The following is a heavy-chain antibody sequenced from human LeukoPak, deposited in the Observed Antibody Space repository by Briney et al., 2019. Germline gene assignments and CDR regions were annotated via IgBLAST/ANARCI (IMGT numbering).Heavy chain of an antibody. J-gene: IGHJ4*02. CDR1: GFTFSNYD. V-gene: IGHV3-23*01. Sequence: GGSLRLSCAASGFTFSNYDMNWVRQTPGKGLEWVSVKWVSAISDSGRSTYYADSVKGRFTISRDNSKNILFLQMNNLRAEDTAVYYCAKDSAKKYDDYWGQGTLVTVSS. CDR2: ISDSGRST. CDR3: AKDSAKKYDDY. D-gene: IGHD2/OR15-2a*01.